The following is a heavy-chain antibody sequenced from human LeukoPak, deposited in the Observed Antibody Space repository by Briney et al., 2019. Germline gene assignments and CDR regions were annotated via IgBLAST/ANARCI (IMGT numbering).Heavy chain of an antibody. CDR1: GFTFSSYS. CDR3: ARGYYYDSSGYYYDSAFGY. D-gene: IGHD3-22*01. CDR2: ISSSSSYI. Sequence: PGGSLRLSCAASGFTFSSYSMNWVRQAPGKGLEWVSSISSSSSYIYYADSVKGRFTISRDNAKNSLYLQMNSLRAEDTAVYYCARGYYYDSSGYYYDSAFGYWGQGTLVTVSS. J-gene: IGHJ4*02. V-gene: IGHV3-21*01.